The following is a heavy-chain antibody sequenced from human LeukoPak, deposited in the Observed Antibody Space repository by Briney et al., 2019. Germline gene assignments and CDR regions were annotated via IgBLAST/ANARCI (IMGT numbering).Heavy chain of an antibody. D-gene: IGHD5-12*01. J-gene: IGHJ4*02. CDR2: IYYSGST. V-gene: IGHV4-59*01. CDR3: ARVAYSGYDYYFDY. Sequence: PSETLSLTRTVSGGSISSYYWSWIRQPPGKGLEWIGYIYYSGSTNYNPSLKSRVTISVDTSKNQFSLKLSSVTAADTAVYYCARVAYSGYDYYFDYWGQGTLVTVSS. CDR1: GGSISSYY.